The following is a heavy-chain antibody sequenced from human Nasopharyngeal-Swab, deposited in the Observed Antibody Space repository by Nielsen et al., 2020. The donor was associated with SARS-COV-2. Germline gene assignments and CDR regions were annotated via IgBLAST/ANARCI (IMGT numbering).Heavy chain of an antibody. CDR2: FDPEDGET. J-gene: IGHJ4*02. Sequence: WARHATVQGLVWMGGFDPEDGETIYAQKLQGRVTMTVDTSTDTAYMELSSLRSEDTAVYYCATSRVTMVQGVIITRLPFDYWGQGTLVTVSS. V-gene: IGHV1-24*01. CDR3: ATSRVTMVQGVIITRLPFDY. D-gene: IGHD3-10*01.